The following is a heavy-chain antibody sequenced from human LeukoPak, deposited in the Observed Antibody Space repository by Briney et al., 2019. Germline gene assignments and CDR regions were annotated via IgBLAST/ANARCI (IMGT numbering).Heavy chain of an antibody. CDR1: GFTFSSYG. Sequence: GGSLRLSCAASGFTFSSYGMHWVRQGPGKGLEWVALVSYDGGSKYYANSVKGRITISRDNSKNTLYLQMNSLRTEDTAVYYCARVKGGIAAAGNYFDYWGQGTRVTVSS. D-gene: IGHD6-13*01. CDR3: ARVKGGIAAAGNYFDY. CDR2: VSYDGGSK. V-gene: IGHV3-30*19. J-gene: IGHJ4*02.